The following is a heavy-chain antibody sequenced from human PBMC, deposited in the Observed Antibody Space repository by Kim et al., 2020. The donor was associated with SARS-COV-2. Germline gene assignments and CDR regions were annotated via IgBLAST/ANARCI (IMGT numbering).Heavy chain of an antibody. Sequence: GESLKISCKGSGYSFTSYWISWVRQMPGKGLEWMGRIDPSDSYTNYSPSFQGHVTISADKSISTAYLQWSSLKASDTAMYYCARHLIHRLPRIAAAGTIDYWGQGTLVTVSS. CDR2: IDPSDSYT. J-gene: IGHJ4*02. CDR1: GYSFTSYW. D-gene: IGHD6-13*01. V-gene: IGHV5-10-1*01. CDR3: ARHLIHRLPRIAAAGTIDY.